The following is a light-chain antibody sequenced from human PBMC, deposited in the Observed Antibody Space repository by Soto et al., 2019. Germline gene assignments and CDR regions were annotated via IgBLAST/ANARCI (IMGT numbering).Light chain of an antibody. CDR3: QQLNSFPLT. CDR2: TAS. Sequence: DIQLTQSPSFLSASVGDRVTITCRASQGISSYLAWYQQKPGKAPKLLIHTASTLQSGVPSRFSGSGSGTEFTLTIISLQPEDFATYYCQQLNSFPLTFGGGTKVEIK. J-gene: IGKJ4*01. CDR1: QGISSY. V-gene: IGKV1-9*01.